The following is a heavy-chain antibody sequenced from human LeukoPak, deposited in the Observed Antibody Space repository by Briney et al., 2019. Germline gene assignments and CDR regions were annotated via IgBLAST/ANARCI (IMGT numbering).Heavy chain of an antibody. Sequence: ASETLSLTCTVSGGSISSYYWSWIRQPAGKGLEWIGRIYTSGSTNYNPSLKSRVTMSVDTSKNQFSLKLSSVTAADTAVYYCARDLSGSGSYTTRFDYWGQGTLVTVSS. CDR2: IYTSGST. CDR1: GGSISSYY. D-gene: IGHD3-10*01. CDR3: ARDLSGSGSYTTRFDY. V-gene: IGHV4-4*07. J-gene: IGHJ4*02.